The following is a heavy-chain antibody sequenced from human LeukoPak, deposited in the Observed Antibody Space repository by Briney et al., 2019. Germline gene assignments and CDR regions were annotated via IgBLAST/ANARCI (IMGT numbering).Heavy chain of an antibody. Sequence: SETLSPTCAVYGGSFSGYYWSWIRQPPGKGLEWIGEINHSGSTNYNPSLKSRVTISVDTSKNQFSLKLSSVTAADTAVYYCARPARTEAARPSYDYWGQGTLVTVSS. CDR3: ARPARTEAARPSYDY. CDR1: GGSFSGYY. CDR2: INHSGST. V-gene: IGHV4-34*01. J-gene: IGHJ4*02. D-gene: IGHD6-6*01.